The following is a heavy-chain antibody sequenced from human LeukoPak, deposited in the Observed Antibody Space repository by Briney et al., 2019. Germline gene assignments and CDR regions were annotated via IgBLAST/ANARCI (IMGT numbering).Heavy chain of an antibody. V-gene: IGHV1-46*01. CDR1: GYTFTSYY. J-gene: IGHJ3*02. Sequence: GASVKVSCKASGYTFTSYYMHWVRQAPGQGLEWMGIINPSGGSTSYAQKSQGRVTMTRDMSTSTVYMELSSLRSEDTAVYYCARDNCSGGSCYSGTSFDIWGQGTMVTVSS. CDR2: INPSGGST. CDR3: ARDNCSGGSCYSGTSFDI. D-gene: IGHD2-15*01.